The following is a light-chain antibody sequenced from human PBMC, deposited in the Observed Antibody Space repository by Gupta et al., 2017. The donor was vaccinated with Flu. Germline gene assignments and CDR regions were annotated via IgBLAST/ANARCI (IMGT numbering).Light chain of an antibody. V-gene: IGLV2-23*02. Sequence: QSALTQPASVSGSPGQSITISCSGPSGDFGRYDLFSWYQHHPGMAPKLMILEFNERPSGISYRFSGSKSGNTASMTNSGLHAEDEADDCCLSYARSDTAHGVFGGGTQL. CDR3: LSYARSDTAHGV. CDR1: SGDFGRYDL. J-gene: IGLJ2*01. CDR2: EFN.